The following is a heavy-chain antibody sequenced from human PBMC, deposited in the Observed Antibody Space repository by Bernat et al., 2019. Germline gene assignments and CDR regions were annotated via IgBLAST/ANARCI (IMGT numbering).Heavy chain of an antibody. CDR2: IYYSGST. CDR1: GGSISSSSYY. V-gene: IGHV4-39*01. D-gene: IGHD4-17*01. CDR3: AGGGDLSFDY. J-gene: IGHJ4*02. Sequence: QLQLQESGSGLVKPSETLSLTCTVSGGSISSSSYYWGWIRQPPGKGLEWIGSIYYSGSTYYNPSLKSRVTISVDTSKSQFSLKLSSVTAADTAVYYCAGGGDLSFDYWGQGTLVTVSS.